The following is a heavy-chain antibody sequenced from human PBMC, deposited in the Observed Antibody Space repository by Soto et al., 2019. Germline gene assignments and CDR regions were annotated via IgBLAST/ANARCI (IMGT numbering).Heavy chain of an antibody. D-gene: IGHD3-22*01. J-gene: IGHJ4*02. CDR3: ARPTLSYDSSGYYPPGQIDY. CDR2: IWYDGSNK. V-gene: IGHV3-33*01. Sequence: GGTLRLSCAASGFTFSSYGMHWVRQAPGKGLEWVAVIWYDGSNKYYADSVKGRFTISRDNSKNTLYLQMNSLRAEDTAVYYCARPTLSYDSSGYYPPGQIDYWGQGT. CDR1: GFTFSSYG.